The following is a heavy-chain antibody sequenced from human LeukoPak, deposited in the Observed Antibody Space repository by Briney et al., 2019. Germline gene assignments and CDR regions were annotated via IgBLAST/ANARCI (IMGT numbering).Heavy chain of an antibody. CDR1: GFTFSSYA. CDR2: ISYDGSNK. CDR3: AKLDPRGNGNNLDAFDM. J-gene: IGHJ3*02. V-gene: IGHV3-30-3*02. Sequence: PGGSLRLSCAASGFTFSSYATHWVRQAPGKGLEWVAVISYDGSNKYYADSVKGRFTISRDNSKNTLYLQMNSLTAEDTAVYYCAKLDPRGNGNNLDAFDMWGQGTMVTVSS. D-gene: IGHD1-1*01.